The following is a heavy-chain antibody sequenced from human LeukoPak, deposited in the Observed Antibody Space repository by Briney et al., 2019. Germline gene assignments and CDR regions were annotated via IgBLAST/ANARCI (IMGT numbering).Heavy chain of an antibody. CDR3: AREGSYDSSGYYYWGYYMDV. CDR1: GGSFSGYI. CDR2: INHSGST. D-gene: IGHD3-22*01. J-gene: IGHJ6*03. Sequence: PSETLSLTCAVYGGSFSGYIWSWIRQPPGKGLEWIGEINHSGSTNYNPSLKSRVTISVDTSKNQFSLKLTSVTAADTAVYYCAREGSYDSSGYYYWGYYMDVWGKGTTVTISS. V-gene: IGHV4-34*01.